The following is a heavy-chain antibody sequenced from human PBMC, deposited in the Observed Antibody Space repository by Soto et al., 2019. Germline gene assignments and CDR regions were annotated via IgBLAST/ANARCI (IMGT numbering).Heavy chain of an antibody. CDR1: GYTFTSYY. V-gene: IGHV1-46*03. CDR2: INPSGGST. D-gene: IGHD1-26*01. Sequence: KPSGYTFTSYYMHWVRQAPGQGREWMGIINPSGGSTSYAQKFQGRVTMTRDTSTSTVYMELSSLRSEDTAVYYCARGRELWDDKGDWFWFDPWGQGTLVTVSS. CDR3: ARGRELWDDKGDWFWFDP. J-gene: IGHJ5*02.